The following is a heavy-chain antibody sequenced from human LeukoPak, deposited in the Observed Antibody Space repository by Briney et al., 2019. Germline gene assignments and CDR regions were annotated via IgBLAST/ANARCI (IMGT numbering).Heavy chain of an antibody. CDR3: ARDRTSGGYTPGVFDY. CDR2: ISGSGDST. Sequence: GGSLRLSCAASGFTFSNYAMRWVRQAPGKGLEWVSGISGSGDSTYYADSVKGRFTISRDNSKNTLYLQMYSLRAEDTAVYYCARDRTSGGYTPGVFDYWGQGTLVTVSS. V-gene: IGHV3-23*01. J-gene: IGHJ4*02. D-gene: IGHD5-24*01. CDR1: GFTFSNYA.